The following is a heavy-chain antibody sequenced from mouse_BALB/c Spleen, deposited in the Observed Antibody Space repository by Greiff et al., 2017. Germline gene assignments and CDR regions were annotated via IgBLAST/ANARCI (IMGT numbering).Heavy chain of an antibody. Sequence: VQLQQSGAELVRPGALVKLSCKASGFNIKDYYMHWVKQRPEQGLEWIGWIDPENGNTIYDPKFQGKASITADTSSNTAYLQLSSLTSEDTAVYYCARSETVTQDFEDWGQGTTLTVSS. J-gene: IGHJ2*01. V-gene: IGHV14-1*02. CDR1: GFNIKDYY. CDR3: ARSETVTQDFED. D-gene: IGHD4-1*01. CDR2: IDPENGNT.